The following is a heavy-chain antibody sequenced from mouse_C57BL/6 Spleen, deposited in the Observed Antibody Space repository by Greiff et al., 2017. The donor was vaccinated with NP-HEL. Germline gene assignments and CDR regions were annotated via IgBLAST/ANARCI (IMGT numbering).Heavy chain of an antibody. CDR1: GFTFSDYG. CDR3: ARRDYDGGYYYAMDY. V-gene: IGHV5-17*01. CDR2: ISSGSSTI. D-gene: IGHD2-4*01. J-gene: IGHJ4*01. Sequence: EVQLVESGGGLVKPGGSLKLSCAASGFTFSDYGMHWVRQAPEKGLEWVAYISSGSSTIYYADTVKGRFTISRDNAKNTLFLQMTSLRSEDTAMYYCARRDYDGGYYYAMDYWGQGTSVTVSS.